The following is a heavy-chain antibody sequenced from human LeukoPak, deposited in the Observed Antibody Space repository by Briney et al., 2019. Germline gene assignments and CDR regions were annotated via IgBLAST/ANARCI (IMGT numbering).Heavy chain of an antibody. J-gene: IGHJ5*02. D-gene: IGHD2-15*01. V-gene: IGHV3-21*01. CDR3: ARSGVVVGGLERGVANWFDP. CDR1: GFTFSSYS. CDR2: ISSSSSYI. Sequence: GGSLRLSCAASGFTFSSYSMNWVRQAPGKGLEWVSSISSSSSYIYYADSVKGRFTISRDNAKNSLFLQMNSLRAEDTAVYYCARSGVVVGGLERGVANWFDPWGQGTLVTVSS.